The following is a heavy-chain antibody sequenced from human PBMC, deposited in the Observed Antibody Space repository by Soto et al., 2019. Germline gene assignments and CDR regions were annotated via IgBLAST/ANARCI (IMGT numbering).Heavy chain of an antibody. D-gene: IGHD1-7*01. CDR1: GGTFSSYA. J-gene: IGHJ5*02. CDR3: AREAGTTGFWFDP. Sequence: SVKVSCKASGGTFSSYAISCVRQAPGQGLEWMGGIIPIFGTANYAQKFQGRVTITADESTSTAYMELSSLRSEDTAVYYCAREAGTTGFWFDPWGQGTLVTVSS. CDR2: IIPIFGTA. V-gene: IGHV1-69*13.